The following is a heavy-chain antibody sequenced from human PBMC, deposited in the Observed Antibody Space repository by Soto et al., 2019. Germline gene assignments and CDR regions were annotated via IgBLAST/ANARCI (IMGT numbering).Heavy chain of an antibody. J-gene: IGHJ4*02. V-gene: IGHV1-69*01. CDR1: GGTFSSYA. D-gene: IGHD6-13*01. CDR2: IIPIFGTA. Sequence: QVQLVQSGAEVKKPGSSVKVSCKASGGTFSSYAISWVRQAPGQGLEWMGGIIPIFGTANYAQKFQGRVTRTADESTSTAYMELSSLRSEDTAVYYCARDCLAAADPTPPCHWGQGTLVTVSS. CDR3: ARDCLAAADPTPPCH.